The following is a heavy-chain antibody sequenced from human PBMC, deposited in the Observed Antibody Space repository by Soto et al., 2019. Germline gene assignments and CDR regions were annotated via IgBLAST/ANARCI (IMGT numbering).Heavy chain of an antibody. D-gene: IGHD6-19*01. V-gene: IGHV2-5*02. Sequence: QITLKESGPTLVKPTQTLTLTCTFSGFSLSTSGVGVGWIRQPPGKALEWLALIYWDDDKRYSPSLKSRLTITKDTSKNQVVLTMTNMDPVDTATSSCARTQWLVAIDYWGQGTLVTVSS. CDR2: IYWDDDK. CDR1: GFSLSTSGVG. J-gene: IGHJ4*02. CDR3: ARTQWLVAIDY.